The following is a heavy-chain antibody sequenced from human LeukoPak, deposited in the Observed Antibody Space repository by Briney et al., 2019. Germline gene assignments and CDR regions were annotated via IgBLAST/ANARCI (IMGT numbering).Heavy chain of an antibody. D-gene: IGHD3-22*01. V-gene: IGHV1-8*01. CDR1: GYTFTSYD. J-gene: IGHJ5*02. CDR3: ARNQRAIYDSSGYWSNWFDP. Sequence: GASVKVSRKASGYTFTSYDINWVRQAPGQGLEWMGWMSPNSGRSGYAQKFQGRVTMTRDTSISTAYMELSSLGSEDTAIYYCARNQRAIYDSSGYWSNWFDPWGQGTLVIVSS. CDR2: MSPNSGRS.